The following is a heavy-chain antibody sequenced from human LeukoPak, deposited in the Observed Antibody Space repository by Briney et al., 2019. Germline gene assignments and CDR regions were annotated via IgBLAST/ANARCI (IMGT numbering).Heavy chain of an antibody. Sequence: ASVKVSCKASGYIFSDYYMHWVRQAPGQGLEWMGWINPNSGGTNYAQKFQGRVTMTRDTSISTAYMELSRLRSDDTAVYYCARKTSRWELLDYWGQGTLVTVSS. V-gene: IGHV1-2*02. J-gene: IGHJ4*02. CDR3: ARKTSRWELLDY. CDR2: INPNSGGT. D-gene: IGHD1-26*01. CDR1: GYIFSDYY.